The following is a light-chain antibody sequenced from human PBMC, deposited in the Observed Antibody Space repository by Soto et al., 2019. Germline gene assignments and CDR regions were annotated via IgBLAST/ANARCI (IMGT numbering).Light chain of an antibody. CDR3: SSYTDSSTQV. V-gene: IGLV2-14*03. CDR1: SSDVGAYNF. J-gene: IGLJ2*01. CDR2: DVN. Sequence: QSVLTQPASISGSPGQSITISCTGTSSDVGAYNFVSWYQQHPGKAPKLMIYDVNNRPSGVPNRFSGSKSGNTASLTVSGLQTEDEADYYCSSYTDSSTQVFGGGTKLTVL.